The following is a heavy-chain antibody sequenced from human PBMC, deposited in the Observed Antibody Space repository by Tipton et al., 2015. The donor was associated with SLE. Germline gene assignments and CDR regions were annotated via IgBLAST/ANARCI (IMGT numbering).Heavy chain of an antibody. CDR2: ISYDGSNK. V-gene: IGHV3-30*04. Sequence: SLRLSCAASGFTFSRHAMHWVRQAPGKGLEWAALISYDGSNKFYADSMRGRFTISRDNSKNTLYLQMNSLRAEDTAMYYCARDLILGAFDIWGQGTMVTVSS. D-gene: IGHD3-16*01. J-gene: IGHJ3*02. CDR3: ARDLILGAFDI. CDR1: GFTFSRHA.